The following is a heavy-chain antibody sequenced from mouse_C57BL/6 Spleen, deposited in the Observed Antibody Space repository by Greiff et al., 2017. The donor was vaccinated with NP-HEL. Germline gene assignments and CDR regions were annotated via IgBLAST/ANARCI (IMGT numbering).Heavy chain of an antibody. V-gene: IGHV1-7*01. Sequence: QVQLKESGAELAKPGASVKLSCKASGYTFTSYWMHWVKQRPGQGLEWIGYINPSSGYTKYNQKFKDKATLTADKSSSTAYMQLSSLTYEDSAVYYCARPLTVVATGGYYFDYWGQGTTLTVSS. CDR1: GYTFTSYW. D-gene: IGHD1-1*01. CDR2: INPSSGYT. J-gene: IGHJ2*01. CDR3: ARPLTVVATGGYYFDY.